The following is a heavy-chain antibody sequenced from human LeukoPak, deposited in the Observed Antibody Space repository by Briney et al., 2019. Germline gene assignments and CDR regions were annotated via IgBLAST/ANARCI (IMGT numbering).Heavy chain of an antibody. Sequence: GGSLRLSCAASGFTFSDYYMSWIRQAPGKGLEWVSYISSSSSYTNYADSVKGRFTISRDNAKNSLYLQTNSLRAEDTAVYYCARDKSSSDHWGQGTLVTVSS. V-gene: IGHV3-11*06. D-gene: IGHD6-13*01. CDR1: GFTFSDYY. J-gene: IGHJ5*02. CDR2: ISSSSSYT. CDR3: ARDKSSSDH.